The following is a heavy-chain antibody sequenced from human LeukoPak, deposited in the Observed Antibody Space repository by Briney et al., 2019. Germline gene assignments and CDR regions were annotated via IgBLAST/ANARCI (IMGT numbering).Heavy chain of an antibody. CDR3: ARDIPAAMQIGHWFDP. CDR1: GGSISSSSYY. Sequence: SETLSLTCTVSGGSISSSSYYWGWIRQPPGKGLEWIGSIYYSGSTYYNPSLKSRVTISVDTSKNQFSLKLSSVTAADTAVYYCARDIPAAMQIGHWFDPWGQGTLVTVSS. J-gene: IGHJ5*02. D-gene: IGHD2-2*01. V-gene: IGHV4-39*07. CDR2: IYYSGST.